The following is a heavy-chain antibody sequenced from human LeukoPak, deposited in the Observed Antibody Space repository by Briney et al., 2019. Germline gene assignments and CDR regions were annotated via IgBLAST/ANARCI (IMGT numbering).Heavy chain of an antibody. CDR1: GVTFSSYA. V-gene: IGHV3-23*01. Sequence: GGSLRLSCAASGVTFSSYARSWVRQAPGKGLEWVSAISGSGGSTYYADSVKGRFTISRDNSKNTLYLQMNSLRAEDTAVYYCAKTPPYYYDSSGNEIPDYWGQGTLVTVSS. CDR2: ISGSGGST. CDR3: AKTPPYYYDSSGNEIPDY. D-gene: IGHD3-22*01. J-gene: IGHJ4*02.